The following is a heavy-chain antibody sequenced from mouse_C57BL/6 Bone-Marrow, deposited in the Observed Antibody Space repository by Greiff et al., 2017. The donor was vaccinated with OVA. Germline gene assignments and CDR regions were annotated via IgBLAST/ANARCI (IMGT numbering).Heavy chain of an antibody. CDR2: ISNGGGST. Sequence: EVMLVESGGGLVQPGGSLKLSCAASGFTFSDYYMYWVRQTPEKRLEWVAYISNGGGSTYYPDTVQGRFTISRDNATNTLYLQMSRLKSEDTAMYYCARQGDYDVRMDYWGQGTSVTVSS. J-gene: IGHJ4*01. CDR3: ARQGDYDVRMDY. V-gene: IGHV5-12*01. D-gene: IGHD2-4*01. CDR1: GFTFSDYY.